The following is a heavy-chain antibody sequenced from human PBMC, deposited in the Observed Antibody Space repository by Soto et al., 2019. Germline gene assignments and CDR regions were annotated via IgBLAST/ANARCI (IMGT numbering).Heavy chain of an antibody. CDR2: ISGGGGVST. CDR3: AKAAISMVRGVNTWFDS. D-gene: IGHD3-10*01. Sequence: EVQLLESGGGLVQPGGALTLSCAASGFTFSSYAMTWVRQAPGKGLEWVSGISGGGGVSTYYADSVKGRFTISRDNSMNTLYRQMNRLRSVDTAVYYGAKAAISMVRGVNTWFDSWGQGTLVTVSS. V-gene: IGHV3-23*01. CDR1: GFTFSSYA. J-gene: IGHJ5*01.